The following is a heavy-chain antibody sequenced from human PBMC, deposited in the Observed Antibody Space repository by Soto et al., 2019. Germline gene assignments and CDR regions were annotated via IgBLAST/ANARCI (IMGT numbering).Heavy chain of an antibody. V-gene: IGHV5-10-1*01. CDR3: ARVVAGTSYLNYEMDV. J-gene: IGHJ6*02. Sequence: GQSLKISGKGSGYSFTSYWISWARQMPGKGLEWMGRIDPSDSYTNYSPSFQGHVTISADKSISTAYLQWCSLKASDTAMFYCARVVAGTSYLNYEMDVLGQGTMGAIFS. CDR2: IDPSDSYT. CDR1: GYSFTSYW. D-gene: IGHD6-19*01.